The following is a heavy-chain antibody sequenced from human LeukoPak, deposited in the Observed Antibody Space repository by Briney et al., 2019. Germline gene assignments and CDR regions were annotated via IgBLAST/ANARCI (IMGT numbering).Heavy chain of an antibody. CDR2: INHSGST. V-gene: IGHV4-34*01. CDR1: GGPFRGYY. J-gene: IGHJ4*02. D-gene: IGHD1-26*01. Sequence: SETLSLTCAVYGGPFRGYYWSWIRQPPGKGLEWIGEINHSGSTNYNPSLKGRVTISVDTSKNQFSLKLSSVTAADTAVYYCARGRRWELRHWGQGTLVTVSS. CDR3: ARGRRWELRH.